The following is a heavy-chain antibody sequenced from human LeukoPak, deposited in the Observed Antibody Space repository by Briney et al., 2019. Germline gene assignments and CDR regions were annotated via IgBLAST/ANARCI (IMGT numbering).Heavy chain of an antibody. CDR1: GYTFTSYD. CDR2: MNPNSGNT. V-gene: IGHV1-8*01. D-gene: IGHD6-13*01. J-gene: IGHJ4*02. CDR3: ARGSGGSSWYGTNDY. Sequence: VASVKVSCKSSGYTFTSYDINWVRQATGQGLEWMGWMNPNSGNTGYAQKFQGRVTMTRNPSISTAYMELSSLRSEDTAVYYCARGSGGSSWYGTNDYWGQGTLVTVSS.